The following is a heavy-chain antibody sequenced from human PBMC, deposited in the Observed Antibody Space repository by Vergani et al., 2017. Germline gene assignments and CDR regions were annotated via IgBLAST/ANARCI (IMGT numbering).Heavy chain of an antibody. Sequence: EVQLLESGGGLVQPGGSLRLSCAASGFTFSNYAMSWVRQAPGEGLEWVTSISSSGGNTYYADAVKCRFTISRDNSKNTLYLQMNGLRAEDTAVYYCAKDRRGGSGWYVRGFDPWGQGTLVTVSS. CDR3: AKDRRGGSGWYVRGFDP. V-gene: IGHV3-23*01. CDR1: GFTFSNYA. D-gene: IGHD6-13*01. J-gene: IGHJ5*02. CDR2: ISSSGGNT.